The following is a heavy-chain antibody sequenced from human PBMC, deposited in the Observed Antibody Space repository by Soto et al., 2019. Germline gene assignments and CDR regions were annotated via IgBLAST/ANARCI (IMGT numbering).Heavy chain of an antibody. J-gene: IGHJ6*02. V-gene: IGHV3-23*01. CDR3: AKARITMVRGGYYYGMDV. D-gene: IGHD3-10*01. CDR2: ISGSGGST. CDR1: GFTFSSYA. Sequence: GGSLRLSCAASGFTFSSYAMSWVRQAPGKGLEWVSAISGSGGSTYYADSVKGRFTISRDNSKNTLYLQMNSLRAEDTAVYYCAKARITMVRGGYYYGMDVWGQGTTVTVSS.